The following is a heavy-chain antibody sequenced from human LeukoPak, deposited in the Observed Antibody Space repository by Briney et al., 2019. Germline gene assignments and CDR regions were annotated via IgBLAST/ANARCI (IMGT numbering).Heavy chain of an antibody. D-gene: IGHD6-13*01. Sequence: SETLSLTCSVSGGSISYYWVWIRQPPGKGLEWIGSIYYTGSTYYNPSLKSRVTPSLDTSNKRFSLKLSSVTAADTAVYYCARDLDSSSWYRGFDYWGQGTLVTVSS. J-gene: IGHJ4*02. CDR2: IYYTGST. CDR3: ARDLDSSSWYRGFDY. V-gene: IGHV4-39*07. CDR1: GGSISYY.